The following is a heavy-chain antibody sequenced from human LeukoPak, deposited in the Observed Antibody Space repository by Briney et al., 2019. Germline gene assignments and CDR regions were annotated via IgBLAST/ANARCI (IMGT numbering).Heavy chain of an antibody. D-gene: IGHD6-25*01. CDR2: ISYDGSNK. CDR1: GFTFSSYG. Sequence: GGSLRLSCAASGFTFSSYGMHWVRQAPGKGLEWVAVISYDGSNKYYADSVKGRFTISRDNSKNTLYLQMNSLRAEDTAVYYCARDMAAARHGEFRWGQGTLVTVSS. J-gene: IGHJ4*02. V-gene: IGHV3-30*03. CDR3: ARDMAAARHGEFR.